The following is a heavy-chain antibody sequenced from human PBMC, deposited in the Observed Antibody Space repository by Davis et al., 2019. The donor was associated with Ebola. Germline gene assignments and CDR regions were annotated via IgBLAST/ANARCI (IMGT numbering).Heavy chain of an antibody. Sequence: ASVKVSCKASGYTFTGSYIHWVRQAPGQGLEWMGWINPNSGGTNYAQKFQGRVTMTRDTSISTAYMELSRLRSDDTAVYYCARDRRFCGSTSCPSYYYYYYMDVWGKGTTVTVSS. D-gene: IGHD2-2*01. CDR1: GYTFTGSY. CDR3: ARDRRFCGSTSCPSYYYYYYMDV. CDR2: INPNSGGT. J-gene: IGHJ6*03. V-gene: IGHV1-2*02.